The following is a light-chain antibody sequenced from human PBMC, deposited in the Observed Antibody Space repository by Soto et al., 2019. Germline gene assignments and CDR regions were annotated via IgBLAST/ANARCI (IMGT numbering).Light chain of an antibody. CDR3: QQYGGSPSIT. J-gene: IGKJ5*01. CDR2: DAS. V-gene: IGKV3-20*01. CDR1: QTVSSSY. Sequence: IMLTQSPDTRSLSPLERGTLACMGSQTVSSSYLAWYQQKPGQAPRLLIYDASSRATGIPDRFSGSASDTDFTLTISRLEPEDFAVYYCQQYGGSPSITFGQGTRLEIK.